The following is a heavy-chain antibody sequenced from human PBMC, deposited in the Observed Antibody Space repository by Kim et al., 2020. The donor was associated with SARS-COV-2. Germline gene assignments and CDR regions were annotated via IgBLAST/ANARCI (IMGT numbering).Heavy chain of an antibody. CDR2: MNPNSGNT. J-gene: IGHJ6*02. V-gene: IGHV1-8*01. Sequence: ASVKVSCKASGYTFTSYDINWVRQATGQGLEWMGWMNPNSGNTGYAQKFQGRVTMTRNTSISTAYMELSSLRSEDTAVYYCARTTTTVNYYYYGMDVWGQGTTVTVSS. CDR3: ARTTTTVNYYYYGMDV. D-gene: IGHD4-17*01. CDR1: GYTFTSYD.